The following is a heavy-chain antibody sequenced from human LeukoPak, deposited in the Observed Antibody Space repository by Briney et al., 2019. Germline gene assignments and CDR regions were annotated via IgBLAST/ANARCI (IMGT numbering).Heavy chain of an antibody. Sequence: GRSLRLSCAASGFTFSSHGMHWVRQAPGKGLEWVTIIWNDGSTKNYADSVKGRFTISRDNSKNTLYLQMNSLRAEDTAVYYCARDHYYDSSGYLDYWGQGTLVTVSS. CDR2: IWNDGSTK. V-gene: IGHV3-33*01. D-gene: IGHD3-22*01. CDR3: ARDHYYDSSGYLDY. J-gene: IGHJ4*02. CDR1: GFTFSSHG.